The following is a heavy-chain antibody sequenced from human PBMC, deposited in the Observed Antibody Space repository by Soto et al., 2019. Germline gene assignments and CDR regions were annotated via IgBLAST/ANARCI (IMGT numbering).Heavy chain of an antibody. V-gene: IGHV1-18*01. CDR2: ISVKNGDT. J-gene: IGHJ6*03. CDR3: ARGVPERDDYSDYMDV. CDR1: GYTFFDYG. Sequence: QVQLVQSGAEVKKPGASVKVSCKASGYTFFDYGVSWVRQAPGQGLEWMAWISVKNGDTNYAQKFQGRVTMTTDTATNTAHMEVRSLRSDDTAVYYCARGVPERDDYSDYMDVWGTGTAVTVSS.